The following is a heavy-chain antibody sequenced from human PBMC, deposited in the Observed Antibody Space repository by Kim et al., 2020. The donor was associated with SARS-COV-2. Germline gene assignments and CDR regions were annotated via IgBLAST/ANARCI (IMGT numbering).Heavy chain of an antibody. CDR3: AKGPVSWSSSSECGDY. CDR1: GFTFSSYA. Sequence: GGSLRLSCAASGFTFSSYAMSWVRQAPGKGLEWVSAISGSGGSTYYADSVKGRFTISRDNSKNTLYLQMNSLRAEDTAVYYCAKGPVSWSSSSECGDYWGQGTLVTVSS. J-gene: IGHJ4*02. D-gene: IGHD6-6*01. V-gene: IGHV3-23*01. CDR2: ISGSGGST.